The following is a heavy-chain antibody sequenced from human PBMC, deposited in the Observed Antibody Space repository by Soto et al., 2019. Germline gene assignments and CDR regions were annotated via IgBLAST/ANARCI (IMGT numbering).Heavy chain of an antibody. Sequence: QVQLVESGGGVVQPGRSLRLSCAASGFTFSSYGMHWVRQAPGKGLEWVAVISFDGSKKYYADSVKGRFTISRDNSWNTLFLQMNGLRAEDTALYYCAKYSDNGEHGDWFDPWGPGNLVTVSS. D-gene: IGHD4-17*01. CDR3: AKYSDNGEHGDWFDP. CDR1: GFTFSSYG. V-gene: IGHV3-30*18. CDR2: ISFDGSKK. J-gene: IGHJ5*02.